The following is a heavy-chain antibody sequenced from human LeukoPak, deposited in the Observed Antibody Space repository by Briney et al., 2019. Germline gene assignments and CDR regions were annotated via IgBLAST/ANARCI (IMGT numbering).Heavy chain of an antibody. CDR1: GFTFANYW. D-gene: IGHD3-10*01. Sequence: PGGSLRLSCAASGFTFANYWMTWVRQAPGKGLEWVANIKQDGTEKFSVDSVKGRFTISRDNVKNSLYLQMNSLRVEDTAIYYCARDVFPFGTRFDYWDQGAQVT. CDR3: ARDVFPFGTRFDY. V-gene: IGHV3-7*01. CDR2: IKQDGTEK. J-gene: IGHJ4*02.